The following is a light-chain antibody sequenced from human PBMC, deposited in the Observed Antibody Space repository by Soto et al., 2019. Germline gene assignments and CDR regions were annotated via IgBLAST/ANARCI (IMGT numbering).Light chain of an antibody. CDR1: SSDIGAYNF. Sequence: QAVVTQPPSASGSPGQSVTVSCTGTSSDIGAYNFVSWYQQHPGKAPKLMIYEVTKRPSGVPDRFSGSKSGNAASLTVSGLQAEDEADYYCSSYAGSNTLIFGGGTQLTVL. J-gene: IGLJ2*01. CDR3: SSYAGSNTLI. V-gene: IGLV2-8*01. CDR2: EVT.